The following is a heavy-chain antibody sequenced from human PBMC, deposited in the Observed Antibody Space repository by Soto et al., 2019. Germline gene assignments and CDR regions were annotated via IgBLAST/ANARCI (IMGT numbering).Heavy chain of an antibody. CDR2: IYYSGST. Sequence: SSETLSLTCTVSGGSISSYYWSWIRQPPGKGLEWIGYIYYSGSTNYNPSLKSRVTISVDTSKNQFSLKLSSVTAADTAVYYCARHLRYCSGGSCYPGPNFDYWGQGTLVTVSS. J-gene: IGHJ4*02. CDR3: ARHLRYCSGGSCYPGPNFDY. CDR1: GGSISSYY. D-gene: IGHD2-15*01. V-gene: IGHV4-59*08.